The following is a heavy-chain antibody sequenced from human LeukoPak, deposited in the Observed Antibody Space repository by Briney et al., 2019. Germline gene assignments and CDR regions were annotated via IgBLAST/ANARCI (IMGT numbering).Heavy chain of an antibody. J-gene: IGHJ4*02. CDR2: ITGSSSYI. D-gene: IGHD1-1*01. CDR1: GFSFRSYS. CDR3: ARDRLEGGETFDS. V-gene: IGHV3-21*01. Sequence: GGSLRLSYAASGFSFRSYSMDWVRQAPGKGLEWVSSITGSSSYISYADSVKGRFTISRDNAENSLFLQMNSLRPEDTAVYFCARDRLEGGETFDSWGQGTLVTVSS.